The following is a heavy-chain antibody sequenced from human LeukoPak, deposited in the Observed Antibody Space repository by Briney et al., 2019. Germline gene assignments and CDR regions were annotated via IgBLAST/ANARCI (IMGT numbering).Heavy chain of an antibody. J-gene: IGHJ3*02. CDR2: ISSSSSYI. D-gene: IGHD3-22*01. V-gene: IGHV3-21*01. CDR1: GFTFSSYS. CDR3: ARVWSSGAFDI. Sequence: GGSLRLSCAASGFTFSSYSMNWVRQAPGKGLEWVSSISSSSSYIYYADSVKGRFTISRDSAKNSLYLQMNSLRAEDTAVYYCARVWSSGAFDIWGQGTMVTVSS.